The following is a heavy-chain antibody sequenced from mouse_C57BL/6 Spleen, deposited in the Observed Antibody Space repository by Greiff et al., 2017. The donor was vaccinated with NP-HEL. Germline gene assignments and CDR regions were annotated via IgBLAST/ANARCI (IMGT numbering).Heavy chain of an antibody. Sequence: QVQLKQSGPELVKPGASVKISCKASGYAFSSSWMNWVKQRPGKGLEWIGRIYPGDGDTNYNGKFKGKATLTADKSSSTAYVQLSSLTSEDSAVYFCASRPPADYWGQGTSVTVSS. CDR3: ASRPPADY. V-gene: IGHV1-82*01. CDR2: IYPGDGDT. CDR1: GYAFSSSW. J-gene: IGHJ4*01.